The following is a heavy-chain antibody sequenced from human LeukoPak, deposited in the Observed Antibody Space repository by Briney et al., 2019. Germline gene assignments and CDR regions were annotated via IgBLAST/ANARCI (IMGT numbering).Heavy chain of an antibody. Sequence: GGSLRLSCAASGFTFSDYGMYWVRQAPGKGPEWVSGISGSGDNTYYADSVKGRFTISRDNSKNTLYVQMNSLGTEDTAAYYCAKGSYYDSSGSFYFDYWGQGTLVTVSS. CDR2: ISGSGDNT. V-gene: IGHV3-23*01. CDR3: AKGSYYDSSGSFYFDY. J-gene: IGHJ4*02. CDR1: GFTFSDYG. D-gene: IGHD3-22*01.